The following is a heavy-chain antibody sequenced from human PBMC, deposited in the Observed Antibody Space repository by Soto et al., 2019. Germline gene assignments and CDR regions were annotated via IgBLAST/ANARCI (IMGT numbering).Heavy chain of an antibody. J-gene: IGHJ6*02. V-gene: IGHV5-10-1*01. CDR3: ARHGNYSSGGDVPGYYYYGMDV. Sequence: PGDSLKISCKCSGYSFTSYWISWVRQMPGKGLEWMGRIDPSDSYTNYSPSFQGHVTISADKSISTAYLQWSSLKASDTAMYYCARHGNYSSGGDVPGYYYYGMDVWGQGNTVTVYS. CDR2: IDPSDSYT. D-gene: IGHD6-19*01. CDR1: GYSFTSYW.